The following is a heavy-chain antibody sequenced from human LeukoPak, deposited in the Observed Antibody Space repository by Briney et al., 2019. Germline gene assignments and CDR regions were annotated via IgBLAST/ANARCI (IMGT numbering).Heavy chain of an antibody. D-gene: IGHD1-26*01. CDR1: GGSISGTNW. CDR3: ARESYSGRTFDY. V-gene: IGHV4-4*02. CDR2: ISLAGQT. Sequence: SGTLSLTCGVSGGSISGTNWWSWVRQPPGQGLEWIGEISLAGQTNYNPSLNGRVTMSLDKSSNQLSLKLSSVTAADTAVFYCARESYSGRTFDYWGQGTLVTVSS. J-gene: IGHJ4*02.